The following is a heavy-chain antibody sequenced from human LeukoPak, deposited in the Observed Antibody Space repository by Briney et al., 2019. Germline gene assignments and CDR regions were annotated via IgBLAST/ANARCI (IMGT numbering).Heavy chain of an antibody. CDR2: MYSDGNT. CDR3: ARRHFDGFDI. Sequence: GGSLRLSCAASGFTLSSNYMSWVRQAPGKGLEWVSVMYSDGNTNYADSVKGRFTISRDNSKNNLYLQMDILTAEDTAGYYCARRHFDGFDIWGQGTVVTVSS. J-gene: IGHJ3*02. V-gene: IGHV3-53*01. CDR1: GFTLSSNY.